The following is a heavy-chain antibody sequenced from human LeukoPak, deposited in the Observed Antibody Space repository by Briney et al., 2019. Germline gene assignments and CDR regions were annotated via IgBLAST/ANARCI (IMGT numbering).Heavy chain of an antibody. Sequence: SETLSLTCTVSGGSISSGDYYWRWIRQPPGKGLEWIGYIYYSGSTYYNPSLKSRVTISVDTSKNQFSLKLSSVTAADTAVYYCARHCSSTSCYSGLDYWGQGPLVTVSS. CDR3: ARHCSSTSCYSGLDY. V-gene: IGHV4-30-4*08. J-gene: IGHJ4*02. D-gene: IGHD2-2*02. CDR2: IYYSGST. CDR1: GGSISSGDYY.